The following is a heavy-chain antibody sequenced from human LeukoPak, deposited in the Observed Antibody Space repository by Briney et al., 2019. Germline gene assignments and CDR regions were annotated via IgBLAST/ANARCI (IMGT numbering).Heavy chain of an antibody. Sequence: GGSLRLSCAASGYTFDDYAMHWVRQAPGKGLEWVSLISWDGGSTYYADSVKGRFTISRDNSKNSLYLQMNSLRAEDTALYYCAKDNSPVGATIFDYWGQGTLVTVSS. V-gene: IGHV3-43D*03. J-gene: IGHJ4*02. CDR2: ISWDGGST. CDR3: AKDNSPVGATIFDY. D-gene: IGHD1-26*01. CDR1: GYTFDDYA.